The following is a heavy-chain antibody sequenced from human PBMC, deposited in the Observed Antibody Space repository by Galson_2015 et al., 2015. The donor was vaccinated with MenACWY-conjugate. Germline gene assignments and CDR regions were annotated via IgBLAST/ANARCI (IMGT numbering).Heavy chain of an antibody. J-gene: IGHJ4*02. Sequence: LSLTCTVSGGSMSSYYWSWIRLPPGKGLEWIGYMYYSETPRYNPSLRGRVTISVDTSKNQFSLKLISVTAADTAVYYCARLPTWGSSFGYFDYWGQGILVAVSS. CDR2: MYYSETP. CDR1: GGSMSSYY. CDR3: ARLPTWGSSFGYFDY. D-gene: IGHD3-3*01. V-gene: IGHV4-59*08.